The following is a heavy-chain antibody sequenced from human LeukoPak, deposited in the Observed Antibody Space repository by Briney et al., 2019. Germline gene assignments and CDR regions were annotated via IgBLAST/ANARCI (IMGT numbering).Heavy chain of an antibody. CDR2: ISAYNGNT. CDR1: GYTFTSYG. J-gene: IGHJ5*02. Sequence: ASVKVSCKASGYTFTSYGISWVRQAPGQGLEWMGWISAYNGNTNYAQKLQGRVTMTTDTSTSTAYMELRSLRSDDTAVYYCARSQTYCSGGSCWGGWFDPWGQGILVTVSS. V-gene: IGHV1-18*01. CDR3: ARSQTYCSGGSCWGGWFDP. D-gene: IGHD2-15*01.